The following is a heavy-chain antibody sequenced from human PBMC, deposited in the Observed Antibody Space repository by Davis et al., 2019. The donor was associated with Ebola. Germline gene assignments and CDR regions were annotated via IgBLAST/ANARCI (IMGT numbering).Heavy chain of an antibody. V-gene: IGHV3-9*01. CDR1: GFTFDDYA. Sequence: PGGSLRLSCAASGFTFDDYAMHWVRQAPGKGLEWVSGISWNSGSIGYADSVKGRFTISRDNAKNSLYLQMNSLRAEDTALYYCAKAYKYYDILTGFDYWGQGTLVTVSS. CDR2: ISWNSGSI. D-gene: IGHD3-9*01. CDR3: AKAYKYYDILTGFDY. J-gene: IGHJ4*02.